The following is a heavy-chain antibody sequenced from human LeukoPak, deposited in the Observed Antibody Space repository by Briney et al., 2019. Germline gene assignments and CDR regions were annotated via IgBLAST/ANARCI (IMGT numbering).Heavy chain of an antibody. D-gene: IGHD3-10*01. J-gene: IGHJ4*02. CDR2: IYYSGST. CDR3: ASYYGSGSARSYFDY. CDR1: GGSISSSSYY. V-gene: IGHV4-39*07. Sequence: SETLSLTCTVSGGSISSSSYYWGWLRQPPGKGLEWIGSIYYSGSTYYNPSLKSRVTISVDTSKNQFSLKLSSVTAADTAVYYCASYYGSGSARSYFDYWGQGTLVTVSS.